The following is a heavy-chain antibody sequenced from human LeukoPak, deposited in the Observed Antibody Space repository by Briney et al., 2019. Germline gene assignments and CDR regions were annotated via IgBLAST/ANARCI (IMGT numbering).Heavy chain of an antibody. Sequence: PGGPLRLSCSASGFTFSTSAMTWVRQAPGKGPEWVSFISYDGGTTSYSDSAKGRFTISRDNSKNTLYLQTNSLRAEDTAVYYCAKDHFLNYYDSSGYFDYWGQGTLVTVSS. CDR3: AKDHFLNYYDSSGYFDY. CDR1: GFTFSTSA. J-gene: IGHJ4*02. D-gene: IGHD3-22*01. V-gene: IGHV3-23*01. CDR2: ISYDGGTT.